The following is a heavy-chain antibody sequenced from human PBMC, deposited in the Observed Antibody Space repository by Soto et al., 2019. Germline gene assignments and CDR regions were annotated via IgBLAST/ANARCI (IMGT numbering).Heavy chain of an antibody. CDR3: ASRHCSGGSCYNPSFDS. CDR2: IFFTGNI. J-gene: IGHJ4*02. V-gene: IGHV4-39*01. D-gene: IGHD2-15*01. CDR1: GASLISISYY. Sequence: SETLSLTCTVSGASLISISYYWGWIRQPPGKGLEWVGSIFFTGNIYYNPSLKSRVTISVDTSRNQFSLMVNSVTAADTSVYYCASRHCSGGSCYNPSFDSWGQGALVTVSS.